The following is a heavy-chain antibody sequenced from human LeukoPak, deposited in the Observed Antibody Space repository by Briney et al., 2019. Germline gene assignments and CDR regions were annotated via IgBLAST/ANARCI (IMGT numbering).Heavy chain of an antibody. CDR1: GYTSIGYY. V-gene: IGHV1-2*02. J-gene: IGHJ6*03. Sequence: GASVKVSCKTSGYTSIGYYMNWVRQAPGQGLEWMGWINPNSGGTNYAQKFQGRVTMTRDTSIRTAYMELSRLRSNDTAVYYCVRTGLYYMDVWGKGTTVTVSS. CDR3: VRTGLYYMDV. CDR2: INPNSGGT.